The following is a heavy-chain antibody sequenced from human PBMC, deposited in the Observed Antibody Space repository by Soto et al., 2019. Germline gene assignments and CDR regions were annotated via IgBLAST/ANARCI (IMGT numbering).Heavy chain of an antibody. CDR3: ARPPGYISDWYYFDL. J-gene: IGHJ4*02. CDR1: GYTFIDYY. D-gene: IGHD6-19*01. Sequence: QVQLVQSGAEVKKPGASVEVSCEASGYTFIDYYMHWVRQAPGQGFEWMGRISPKSGGANYAQKFQGRVTMTWDTSLNTAYMELNSLMSEDTAVYYCARPPGYISDWYYFDLWGQGTLVTVSS. V-gene: IGHV1-2*02. CDR2: ISPKSGGA.